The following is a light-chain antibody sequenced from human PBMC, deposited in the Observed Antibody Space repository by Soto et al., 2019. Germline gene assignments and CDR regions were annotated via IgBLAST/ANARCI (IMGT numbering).Light chain of an antibody. J-gene: IGLJ3*02. CDR3: NAYTARSTLV. CDR1: MRDVGAYNL. V-gene: IGLV2-14*01. Sequence: QLVLTQPASVSGSGGQSITISCSGTMRDVGAYNLVSWYQQHPGTAPKLIIYEVRNRPSGISSRFSGSRSGNTASLTISGLQPEDEGDYYCNAYTARSTLVFGGGTKLTVL. CDR2: EVR.